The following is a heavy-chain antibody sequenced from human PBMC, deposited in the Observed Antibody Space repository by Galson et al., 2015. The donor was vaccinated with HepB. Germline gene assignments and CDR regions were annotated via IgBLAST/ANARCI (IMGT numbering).Heavy chain of an antibody. Sequence: SLRLSCAASGFTFSSYSMNWVRQAPGKGLEWVSYISSSSTIYYADSVKGRFTISRDNAKNSLYLQMNSLRDEDTAVYYCASGGYNWNDGGPPDYWGQGTLVTVSS. V-gene: IGHV3-48*02. CDR3: ASGGYNWNDGGPPDY. D-gene: IGHD1-1*01. CDR1: GFTFSSYS. CDR2: ISSSSTI. J-gene: IGHJ4*02.